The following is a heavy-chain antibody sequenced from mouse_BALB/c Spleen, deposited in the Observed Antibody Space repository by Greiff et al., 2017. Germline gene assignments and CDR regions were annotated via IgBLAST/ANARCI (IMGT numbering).Heavy chain of an antibody. CDR1: GFTFSSYA. CDR2: ISSGGSYT. CDR3: AREYTMDY. J-gene: IGHJ4*01. V-gene: IGHV5-9-3*01. Sequence: EVNVVESGGGLVKPGGSLKLSCAASGFTFSSYAMSWVRQTPEKRLEWVATISSGGSYTYYPDSVKGRFTISRDNAKNTLYLQMSSLRSEDTAMYYSAREYTMDYWGQGTSVTVSA.